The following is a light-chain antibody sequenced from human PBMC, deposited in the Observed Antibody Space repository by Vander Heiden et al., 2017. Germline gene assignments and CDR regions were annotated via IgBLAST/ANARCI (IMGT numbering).Light chain of an antibody. CDR2: RNN. V-gene: IGLV1-47*01. J-gene: IGLJ3*02. Sequence: QSVLTQPPSASVPPGPRVTISCSGSSSTIGSNYVYWYQQLPGTAPKLLIYRNNQRHSVVPDRFSGSKSGTAASLATSGLRAEEGADYYCAAWDDSRSGLVFGGGTKLTVL. CDR3: AAWDDSRSGLV. CDR1: SSTIGSNY.